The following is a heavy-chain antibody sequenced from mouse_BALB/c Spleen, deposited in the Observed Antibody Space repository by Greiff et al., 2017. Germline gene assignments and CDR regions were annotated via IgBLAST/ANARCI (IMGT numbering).Heavy chain of an antibody. CDR1: GFSLTSYG. CDR3: ARYYGGYEGGGYNMDY. CDR2: IWSGGST. J-gene: IGHJ4*01. Sequence: VQRVESGPGLVQPSQSLSITCTVSGFSLTSYGVHWVRQSPGKGLEWLGVIWSGGSTDYNAAFISRLSISKDNSKSQVFFKMNSLQANDTAIYYCARYYGGYEGGGYNMDYWGQGTSVTVSS. V-gene: IGHV2-2*02. D-gene: IGHD2-2*01.